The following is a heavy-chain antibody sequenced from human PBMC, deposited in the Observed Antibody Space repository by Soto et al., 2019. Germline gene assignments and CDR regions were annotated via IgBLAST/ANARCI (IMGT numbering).Heavy chain of an antibody. CDR2: IYYSGST. CDR1: GGSVSSGSYY. CDR3: AREIAVAGTHYFDY. V-gene: IGHV4-61*01. J-gene: IGHJ4*02. Sequence: SETLSLTCSVFGGSVSSGSYYWSWIRQPPGRGLEWIGYIYYSGSTNYNPSLKSRVSISLETSKQQFSLKMSSVTAADTAVYYCAREIAVAGTHYFDYWGRGTLVTVSS. D-gene: IGHD6-19*01.